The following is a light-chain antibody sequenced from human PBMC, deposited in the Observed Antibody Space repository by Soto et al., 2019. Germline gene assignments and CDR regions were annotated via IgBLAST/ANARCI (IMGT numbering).Light chain of an antibody. V-gene: IGLV2-23*01. CDR1: SSDVGNYNL. Sequence: QSALTQPASVSGSPGQSITISCTGTSSDVGNYNLVSWYQQHPGKAPKLMIYEDSQRPSGVSIRFSGSKSVNTASLTISGLQAEDEADYYCCSCATSSTSVVFGGGTQLTVL. CDR3: CSCATSSTSVV. J-gene: IGLJ2*01. CDR2: EDS.